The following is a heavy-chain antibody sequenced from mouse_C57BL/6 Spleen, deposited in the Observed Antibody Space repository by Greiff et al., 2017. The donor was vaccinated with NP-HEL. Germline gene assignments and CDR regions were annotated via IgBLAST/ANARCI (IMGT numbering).Heavy chain of an antibody. Sequence: EVQRVESGGGLVKPGGSLKLSCAASGFTFSSYAMSWVRQTPEKRLEWVATISDGGSYTYYPDNVKGRFTISRDNAKNNLYLQMSHLKSEDTAMYYCAFTTVVAPYAMDYWGQGTSVTVSS. V-gene: IGHV5-4*01. J-gene: IGHJ4*01. D-gene: IGHD1-1*01. CDR3: AFTTVVAPYAMDY. CDR2: ISDGGSYT. CDR1: GFTFSSYA.